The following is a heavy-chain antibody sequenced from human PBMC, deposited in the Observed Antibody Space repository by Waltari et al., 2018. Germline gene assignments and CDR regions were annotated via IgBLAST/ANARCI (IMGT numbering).Heavy chain of an antibody. CDR3: AREWGSVTAFDI. V-gene: IGHV1-2*06. CDR1: GYTFTGYY. Sequence: QVQLVQSGAEVKKPGASVKVSCKASGYTFTGYYMHWVRQAPGQGLAWMGRINPNSGGTNYAQKFKGRVTMTRDTSISTAYMELSRLRSDDTAVYYCAREWGSVTAFDIWGQGTMVTVSS. CDR2: INPNSGGT. D-gene: IGHD5-18*01. J-gene: IGHJ3*02.